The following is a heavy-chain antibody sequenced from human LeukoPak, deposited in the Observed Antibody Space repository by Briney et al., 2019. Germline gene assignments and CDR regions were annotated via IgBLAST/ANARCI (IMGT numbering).Heavy chain of an antibody. CDR2: IYYSGST. V-gene: IGHV4-39*07. CDR3: AVITMVRGEDY. D-gene: IGHD3-10*01. J-gene: IGHJ4*02. Sequence: SETLSLTCTVSGGSISSSSYYWGWIRQPPGKVLEWIGSIYYSGSTYYNPSLKSRVTISVDTSKNQFSLKLSSVTAADTAVYYCAVITMVRGEDYWGQGTLVTVSS. CDR1: GGSISSSSYY.